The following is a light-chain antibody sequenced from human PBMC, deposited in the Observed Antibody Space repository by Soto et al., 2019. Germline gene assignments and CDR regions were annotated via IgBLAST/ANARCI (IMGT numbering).Light chain of an antibody. J-gene: IGKJ5*01. CDR1: QSVSTY. Sequence: EIVLTQSPATLSLSPGERATLSCRASQSVSTYLAWYQQKPGQAPRLLIYDASNRATGIPARFSGSGSGTDFTLTISSLEPEDFAIYFWQQRRYCVTLGQGTRLEIK. CDR3: QQRRYCVT. V-gene: IGKV3-11*01. CDR2: DAS.